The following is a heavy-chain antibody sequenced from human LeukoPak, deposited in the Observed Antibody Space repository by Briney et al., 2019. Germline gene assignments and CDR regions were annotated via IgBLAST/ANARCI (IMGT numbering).Heavy chain of an antibody. CDR2: ISAYNGNT. J-gene: IGHJ4*02. CDR3: ARIAYCGGDCYTTYFDY. Sequence: ASVKVSCKASGYTFTSYGISWVRQAPGQGLEWMGWISAYNGNTNYAQKLQGRVTMTTDTSTSTAYMELRSLGSDDTAVYYCARIAYCGGDCYTTYFDYWGQGTLVTVSS. CDR1: GYTFTSYG. D-gene: IGHD2-21*01. V-gene: IGHV1-18*01.